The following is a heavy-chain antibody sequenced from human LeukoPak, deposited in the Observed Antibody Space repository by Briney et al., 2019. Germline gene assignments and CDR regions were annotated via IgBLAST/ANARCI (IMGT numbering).Heavy chain of an antibody. D-gene: IGHD6-25*01. V-gene: IGHV3-9*01. Sequence: PGGSLRLSCAASGFTFDDYAMHWVRQAPGKGLEWVSGISWNSGSIGYADSVKGRFTISRDNAKNSLYLQMNSLRAEDTALYHCAKGSSDWFDPWGQGTLVTVSS. CDR2: ISWNSGSI. CDR1: GFTFDDYA. CDR3: AKGSSDWFDP. J-gene: IGHJ5*02.